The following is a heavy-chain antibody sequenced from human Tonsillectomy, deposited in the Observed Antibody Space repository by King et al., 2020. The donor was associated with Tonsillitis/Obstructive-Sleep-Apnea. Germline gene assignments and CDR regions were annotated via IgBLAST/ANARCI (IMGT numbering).Heavy chain of an antibody. J-gene: IGHJ6*03. CDR2: INHRGST. D-gene: IGHD3-10*01. Sequence: VQLPQWGAGLLKPSETLSLPCTVYGGSFSSYYWSWIRQPPGKGLEWIGHINHRGSTNHNASLKSRVTISVDTSNNQFSLRLSSVTAADTAVYYCARIYYYASGSYYATVHSYMDVWGKGTTVTVSS. CDR3: ARIYYYASGSYYATVHSYMDV. CDR1: GGSFSSYY. V-gene: IGHV4-34*01.